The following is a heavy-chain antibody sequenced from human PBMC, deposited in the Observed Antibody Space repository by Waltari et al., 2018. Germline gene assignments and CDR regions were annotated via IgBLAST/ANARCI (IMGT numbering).Heavy chain of an antibody. V-gene: IGHV3-53*02. J-gene: IGHJ2*01. CDR3: ARVYGAPFWYFDL. D-gene: IGHD4-17*01. CDR1: GFTVSSQY. Sequence: EVQLVETGGGLIQPGGSLRLSCAASGFTVSSQYMSWGRQAPGKGLEWVSVIYSGGSTYYADSVKGRFTISRDNSKNTLYLQMNSLRAEDTAVYYCARVYGAPFWYFDLWGRGTLVTVSS. CDR2: IYSGGST.